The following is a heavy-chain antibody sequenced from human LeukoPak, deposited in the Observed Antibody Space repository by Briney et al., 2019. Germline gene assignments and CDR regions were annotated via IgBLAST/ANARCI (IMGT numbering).Heavy chain of an antibody. J-gene: IGHJ4*02. CDR3: ARDQLGFGEFPYYFDY. Sequence: SETLSLTCTVSGGSISSSSYYWGWIRQPPGKGLEWIGSIYYSGSTYYNPSLKSRVTISVDTSKDQFSLKLSSVTAADTAVYYCARDQLGFGEFPYYFDYWGQGTLVTVSS. D-gene: IGHD3-10*01. V-gene: IGHV4-39*07. CDR1: GGSISSSSYY. CDR2: IYYSGST.